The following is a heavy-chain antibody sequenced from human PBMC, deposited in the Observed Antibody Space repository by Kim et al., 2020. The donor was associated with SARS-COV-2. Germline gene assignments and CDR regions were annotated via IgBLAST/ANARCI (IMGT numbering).Heavy chain of an antibody. D-gene: IGHD3-22*01. CDR1: GFTFSSYG. CDR3: ARDDSSGYHYFDY. V-gene: IGHV3-33*01. J-gene: IGHJ4*02. Sequence: GGSLRLSCAASGFTFSSYGMHWVRQAPGKGLEWVAVIWYDGSNKYYADSVKGRFTISRDNSKNTLYLQMNSLRAEDTAVYYCARDDSSGYHYFDYWGQGTLVTVSS. CDR2: IWYDGSNK.